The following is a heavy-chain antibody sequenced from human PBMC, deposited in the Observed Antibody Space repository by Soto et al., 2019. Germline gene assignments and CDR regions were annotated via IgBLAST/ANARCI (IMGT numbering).Heavy chain of an antibody. J-gene: IGHJ5*02. D-gene: IGHD4-4*01. CDR1: GGTFSSYT. CDR3: ARGGSYSNYNWFAP. CDR2: IIPILGIA. V-gene: IGHV1-69*02. Sequence: QVQLVQSGAEVKKPGSSVKVSCKASGGTFSSYTISWVRQAPGQGLEWMGRIIPILGIANYAQKFQGRVTITADKSTGTAYMELSSLRSEDTAVYYCARGGSYSNYNWFAPWGQGTLVTVSS.